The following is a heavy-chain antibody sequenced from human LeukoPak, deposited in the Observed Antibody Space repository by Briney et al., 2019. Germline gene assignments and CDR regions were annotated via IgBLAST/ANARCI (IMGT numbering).Heavy chain of an antibody. V-gene: IGHV1-18*01. CDR3: ARDSPSDPYYYMDV. CDR1: GYTFTSYG. Sequence: GASVTVSCKASGYTFTSYGISWVRQAPGQGLEWMGWISAYNGNTNYAQKLQGRVTMTTDTSTSTAYMELRSLRSDDTAVYYCARDSPSDPYYYMDVWGKGTTVTVSS. CDR2: ISAYNGNT. J-gene: IGHJ6*03.